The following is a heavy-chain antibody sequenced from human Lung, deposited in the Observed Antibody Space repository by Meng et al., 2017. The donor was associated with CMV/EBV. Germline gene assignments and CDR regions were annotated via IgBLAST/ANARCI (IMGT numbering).Heavy chain of an antibody. D-gene: IGHD4-17*01. CDR3: ARDNYGDYGDAFDI. V-gene: IGHV3-30-3*01. Sequence: GGSXSPXCLAFGSTFSSYAMHWVRQAPGKGLEWVAVISSDESNKYYADSVKGRFTITRDNSKNTLYLQMNSLRAEDTAVYYCARDNYGDYGDAFDIWAQGTXVT. J-gene: IGHJ3*02. CDR2: ISSDESNK. CDR1: GSTFSSYA.